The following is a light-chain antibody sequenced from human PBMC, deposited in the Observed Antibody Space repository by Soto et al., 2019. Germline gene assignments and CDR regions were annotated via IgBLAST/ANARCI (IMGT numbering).Light chain of an antibody. CDR3: QQRSNWPPIT. Sequence: EIVMTQSPATLSVSPWERATLSCRASQSDSSSYLAWYQQKPGQAPRLLIYGASSRATGIPDRFSGSGSGTDFTLTISRLEPEDFAVYYCQQRSNWPPITFGQGTRLEIK. CDR2: GAS. CDR1: QSDSSSY. V-gene: IGKV3D-20*02. J-gene: IGKJ5*01.